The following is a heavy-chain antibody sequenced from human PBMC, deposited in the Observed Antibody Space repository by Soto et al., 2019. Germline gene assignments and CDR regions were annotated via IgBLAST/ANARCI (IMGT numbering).Heavy chain of an antibody. CDR2: ISGSGGST. V-gene: IGHV3-23*01. CDR1: GFTFSSYA. Sequence: GGSLRLSCAASGFTFSSYAMSWVRQAPGKGLEWVSAISGSGGSTYYADSVEGRFTISRDNSKNTLYLQMNSLRAEDTAVYYCAKGQQWLALYNWFDPWGQGTLVTVSS. J-gene: IGHJ5*02. CDR3: AKGQQWLALYNWFDP. D-gene: IGHD6-19*01.